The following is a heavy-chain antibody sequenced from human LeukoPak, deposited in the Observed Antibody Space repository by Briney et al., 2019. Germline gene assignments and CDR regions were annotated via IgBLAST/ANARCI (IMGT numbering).Heavy chain of an antibody. V-gene: IGHV1-2*02. CDR3: ARALSPDH. Sequence: ASVKVSCKASGYTFTDNFMHWVRQAPGQGLEWMGWINPDSGGTKYAQRFQGRVTMTRDTSISTVYMELSGLRFDDTAMYYCARALSPDHWGQGTLVTVSS. D-gene: IGHD3-16*01. CDR2: INPDSGGT. J-gene: IGHJ4*02. CDR1: GYTFTDNF.